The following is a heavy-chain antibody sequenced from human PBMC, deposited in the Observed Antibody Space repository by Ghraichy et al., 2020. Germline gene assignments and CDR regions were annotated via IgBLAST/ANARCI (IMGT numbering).Heavy chain of an antibody. D-gene: IGHD6-19*01. J-gene: IGHJ4*02. V-gene: IGHV4-34*01. Sequence: SETLSLTCAVYGGSFSDYYWSWIRQPPGKGLEWIGEINHSGSTNYNPSLKSRVTLSVDTSKNHFSLKLSSVTAADTAVYYCAASYSSGRFYFDYWGQGTLVTVSS. CDR1: GGSFSDYY. CDR3: AASYSSGRFYFDY. CDR2: INHSGST.